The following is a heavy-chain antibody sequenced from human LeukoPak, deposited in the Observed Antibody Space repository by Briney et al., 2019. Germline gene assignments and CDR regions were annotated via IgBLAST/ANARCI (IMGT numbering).Heavy chain of an antibody. CDR2: INANSGGT. V-gene: IGHV1-2*02. D-gene: IGHD3-3*01. CDR1: GYTFTGYY. CDR3: ARAIKGTLLRFLEWLDMGYEY. J-gene: IGHJ4*02. Sequence: ASVKVYCKASGYTFTGYYMHWVRQAPGQGLEWMGWINANSGGTNYAQKFQGRVTMTRDTSISTAYMELDDTAVYYCARAIKGTLLRFLEWLDMGYEYWGQGTLVTVSS.